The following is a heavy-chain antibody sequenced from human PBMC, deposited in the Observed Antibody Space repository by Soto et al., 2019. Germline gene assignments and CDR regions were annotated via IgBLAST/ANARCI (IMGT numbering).Heavy chain of an antibody. V-gene: IGHV4-59*08. CDR2: IYYSGST. Sequence: QVQLQESGPGLVKPSETLSLTCTVSGGSISSYYWSWIRQPPGKGLEWIGYIYYSGSTNYNPSLKSRVTISVYPAKNQFSLKLSSVTAADTAVYYCARRYGVAFDIWGQGTMVTVSS. J-gene: IGHJ3*02. CDR1: GGSISSYY. D-gene: IGHD3-10*01. CDR3: ARRYGVAFDI.